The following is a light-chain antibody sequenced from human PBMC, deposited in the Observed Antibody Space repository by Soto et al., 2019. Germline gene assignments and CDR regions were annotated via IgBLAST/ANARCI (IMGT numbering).Light chain of an antibody. CDR2: GAS. J-gene: IGKJ1*01. V-gene: IGKV3-20*01. CDR3: QQYGSSRT. Sequence: EVVLTQSPVTLSLSPGERATLSFRASQSFRGLLAWCQQKPGXAPXLLIYGASSRATGIPDRFSGSGSGTEFTLTISRMEPEDFAVYYCQQYGSSRTFGQGTKVDIK. CDR1: QSFRGL.